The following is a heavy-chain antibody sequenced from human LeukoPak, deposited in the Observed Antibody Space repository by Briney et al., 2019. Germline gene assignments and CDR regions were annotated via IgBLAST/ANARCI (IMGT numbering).Heavy chain of an antibody. CDR2: INHSGST. V-gene: IGHV4-34*01. D-gene: IGHD2-2*01. Sequence: SETLSLTCAVYGVSFSGYYWSWIRQPPGKGLEWIGEINHSGSTNYNPSLKSRVTISVDTSPTTPSLQLSSVTAADTAVSSCARAVHIVVVPAAGWFDPWGQGTLVTVSS. CDR1: GVSFSGYY. J-gene: IGHJ5*02. CDR3: ARAVHIVVVPAAGWFDP.